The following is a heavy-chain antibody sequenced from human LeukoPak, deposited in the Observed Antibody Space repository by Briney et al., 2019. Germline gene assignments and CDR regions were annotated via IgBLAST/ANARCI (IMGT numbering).Heavy chain of an antibody. CDR3: ARALSYSSQGID. D-gene: IGHD2-21*01. CDR2: ITSDGSST. CDR1: GFTFSSYW. J-gene: IGHJ4*02. V-gene: IGHV3-74*01. Sequence: PGGSLRLSCAASGFTFSSYWMHWVRQAPGKGLVWVSRITSDGSSTNYADSVKGRFTISRDNAKDTLYLQMNSLRAGDTAVYYCARALSYSSQGIDWGQGTLVTV.